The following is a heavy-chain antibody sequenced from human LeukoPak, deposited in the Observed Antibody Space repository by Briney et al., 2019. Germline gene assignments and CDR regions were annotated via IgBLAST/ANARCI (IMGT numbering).Heavy chain of an antibody. CDR3: ARGFRSVTTWGYFDY. Sequence: GGSLRLSCAASGFTVSTNYMSRVRQAPGKGLEWVSLIYSGGGTYYADSVKGRFTISRDNSRNTLSLQMNSLRVDDTAVYYCARGFRSVTTWGYFDYWGQGALVTVSS. V-gene: IGHV3-66*01. J-gene: IGHJ4*02. CDR2: IYSGGGT. D-gene: IGHD4-17*01. CDR1: GFTVSTNY.